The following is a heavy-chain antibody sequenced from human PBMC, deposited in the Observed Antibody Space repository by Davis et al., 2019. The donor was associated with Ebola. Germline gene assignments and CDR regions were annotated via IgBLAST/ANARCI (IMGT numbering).Heavy chain of an antibody. V-gene: IGHV6-1*01. CDR1: GDSVSSSGAA. CDR2: TYYNSKWYN. D-gene: IGHD5-12*01. CDR3: ARGWLRTGFDY. J-gene: IGHJ4*02. Sequence: PSETLSLTCAISGDSVSSSGAAWIWIRQSPSRGLEWLGRTYYNSKWYNDYAVSVKSRITINPDTSKNQYSMQLNSVTPEDTAVYYCARGWLRTGFDYWGQGILVTVSS.